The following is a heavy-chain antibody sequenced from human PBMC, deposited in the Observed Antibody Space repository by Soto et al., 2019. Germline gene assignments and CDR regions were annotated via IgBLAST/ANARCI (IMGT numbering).Heavy chain of an antibody. CDR2: MNPSANSA. Sequence: AVKVSCKASGYTFITYYIHWLRQAPGQGLEWMGIMNPSANSATYAQKFQGRVTITRDTSTNTVYMELSSLRSDDTAVYYCAGIGATMTTNWYFDLLGRGNLVTVSS. CDR3: AGIGATMTTNWYFDL. V-gene: IGHV1-46*01. D-gene: IGHD5-12*01. J-gene: IGHJ2*01. CDR1: GYTFITYY.